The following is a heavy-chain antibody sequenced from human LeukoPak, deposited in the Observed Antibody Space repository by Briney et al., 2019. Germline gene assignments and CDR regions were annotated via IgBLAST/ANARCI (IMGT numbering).Heavy chain of an antibody. V-gene: IGHV4-4*07. J-gene: IGHJ4*02. CDR1: GGSISSYY. D-gene: IGHD1-26*01. CDR2: FYSTGST. CDR3: ARDQYSGSLDY. Sequence: PSETLSLTCTVSGGSISSYYWTWIRQPAGKGLKWIGRFYSTGSTNYNPSLKSRVTMSVDTSKNQFSLKLSSVTAADTAVYYCARDQYSGSLDYWGQGTLVTVSS.